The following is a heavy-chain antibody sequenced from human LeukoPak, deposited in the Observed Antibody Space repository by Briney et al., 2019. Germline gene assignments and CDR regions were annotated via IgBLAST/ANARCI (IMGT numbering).Heavy chain of an antibody. CDR2: IIPIFGTA. CDR1: GGTFSSYA. Sequence: SVKVSCKASGGTFSSYAISWVRQAPGQGLEWMGGIIPIFGTANYAQKFQGRVTITTDESTSTAYMELSSLRSEDTAVYYCARGTGQQLNYYYYYMDVWGKGTTVTVSS. CDR3: ARGTGQQLNYYYYYMDV. V-gene: IGHV1-69*05. J-gene: IGHJ6*03. D-gene: IGHD6-13*01.